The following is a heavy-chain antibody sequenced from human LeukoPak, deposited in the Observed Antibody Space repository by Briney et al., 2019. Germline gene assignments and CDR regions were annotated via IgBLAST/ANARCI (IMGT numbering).Heavy chain of an antibody. CDR3: AREDRGYVGFDY. CDR1: GGSISSSSYY. V-gene: IGHV4-39*07. CDR2: IYYSGST. Sequence: SETLSLTCTVSGGSISSSSYYWGWIRQPPGKGLEWIGSIYYSGSTYYNPALKSRVTISVDTSKNQFSLKLSSVTAADTAVYYCAREDRGYVGFDYWGQGTLVTVSS. J-gene: IGHJ4*02. D-gene: IGHD3-10*01.